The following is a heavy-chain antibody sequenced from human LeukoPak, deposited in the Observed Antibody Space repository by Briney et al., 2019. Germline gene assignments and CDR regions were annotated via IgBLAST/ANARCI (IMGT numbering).Heavy chain of an antibody. D-gene: IGHD3-10*01. J-gene: IGHJ4*02. CDR1: GFTFSSYA. CDR2: ISGSGGST. CDR3: ACMVRGVIITY. V-gene: IGHV3-23*01. Sequence: PGGSLRLSCAASGFTFSSYAMNWVRQAPGKGLEWVSAISGSGGSTYYADSVKGRFTISRDNSKNTLYLQMNSLRAEDTAVYYCACMVRGVIITYWGQGTLVTVSS.